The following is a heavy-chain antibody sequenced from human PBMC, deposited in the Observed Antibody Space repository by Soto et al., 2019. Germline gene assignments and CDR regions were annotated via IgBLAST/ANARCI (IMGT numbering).Heavy chain of an antibody. V-gene: IGHV1-18*01. D-gene: IGHD1-1*01. CDR2: ISTYNGNT. CDR1: GYTFTSYG. J-gene: IGHJ2*01. CDR3: ARVDLRGYIFDL. Sequence: QVQLVQSGADVKKPGASVKVSCKASGYTFTSYGISWVRQAPGQGPEWMGWISTYNGNTKYAQKVQGRVAMTTDTSTSTAYMELRSLTSDETAVYFWARVDLRGYIFDLWGRGTLVSVS.